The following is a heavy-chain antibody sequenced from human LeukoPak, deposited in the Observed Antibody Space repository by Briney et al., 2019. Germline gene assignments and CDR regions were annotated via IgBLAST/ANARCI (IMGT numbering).Heavy chain of an antibody. J-gene: IGHJ4*02. CDR3: ARHLHYCSSTSCYLGYFDY. CDR1: GGSISSYY. CDR2: LYYSGST. Sequence: SETLSLTCTVSGGSISSYYWSWIRRPPGKGLEWIGYLYYSGSTNYNPSLKSRVTISVDTSKNQFSLKLSSVTAADTAVYYCARHLHYCSSTSCYLGYFDYWGQGTLVTVSS. V-gene: IGHV4-59*01. D-gene: IGHD2-2*01.